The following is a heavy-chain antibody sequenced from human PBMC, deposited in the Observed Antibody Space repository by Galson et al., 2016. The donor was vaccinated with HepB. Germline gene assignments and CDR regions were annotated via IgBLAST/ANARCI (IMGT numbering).Heavy chain of an antibody. V-gene: IGHV3-30*09. CDR3: SRVGGVTIFGVDPHPLVRFDY. CDR2: ISYDGSNK. Sequence: SLRLSCAASGFTFSSYAMHWVCQAPGKGLEWVAVISYDGSNKYDADSVKGRFAISRDNSKNTLYVQMNSLRAEDTAVYYCSRVGGVTIFGVDPHPLVRFDYWGQGTLVTVSS. D-gene: IGHD3-3*01. J-gene: IGHJ4*02. CDR1: GFTFSSYA.